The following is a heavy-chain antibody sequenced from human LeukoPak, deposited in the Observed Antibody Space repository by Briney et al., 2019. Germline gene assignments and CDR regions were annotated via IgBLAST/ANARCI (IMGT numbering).Heavy chain of an antibody. D-gene: IGHD3-10*01. CDR3: AKGVRGVLNYMDV. V-gene: IGHV3-21*01. Sequence: PGGSLRLSCAASGFTFSSYSLNWVRQAPGKGLEWVSSISSTSNYRYYADSVKGRFTISRDNAKNSVYLQMNSLRAEDTAVYYCAKGVRGVLNYMDVWGKGTTVTISS. J-gene: IGHJ6*03. CDR2: ISSTSNYR. CDR1: GFTFSSYS.